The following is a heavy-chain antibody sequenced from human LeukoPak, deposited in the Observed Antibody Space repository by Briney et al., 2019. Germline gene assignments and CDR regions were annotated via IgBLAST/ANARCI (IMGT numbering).Heavy chain of an antibody. D-gene: IGHD6-13*01. CDR3: ARPNSSNWYYFDY. CDR1: GYTFTSYY. Sequence: ASAKVSCKASGYTFTSYYMHWVRQAPGHGLEWMGTINPSGGGTNYAQRFQGRVTMTRDTSTSTVYMDLSSLRSEDTAVYYCARPNSSNWYYFDYWGQGTLVTVSS. CDR2: INPSGGGT. V-gene: IGHV1-46*01. J-gene: IGHJ4*02.